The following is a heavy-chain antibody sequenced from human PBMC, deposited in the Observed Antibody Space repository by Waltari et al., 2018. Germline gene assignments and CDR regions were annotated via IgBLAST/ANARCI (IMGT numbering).Heavy chain of an antibody. J-gene: IGHJ5*02. Sequence: EVQLVESGGGLVQPGGSLRLSCAASGFTFSTYAMTWVRQTPGKGLEWVSGVRGGSDRTYYADSVKGRLTISRDNLKNTLYLQMNSLRVEDTAVYYCAKGRGDYCSGGTCFSWFDPWGQGTLVSVSS. CDR2: VRGGSDRT. V-gene: IGHV3-23*04. CDR3: AKGRGDYCSGGTCFSWFDP. D-gene: IGHD2-15*01. CDR1: GFTFSTYA.